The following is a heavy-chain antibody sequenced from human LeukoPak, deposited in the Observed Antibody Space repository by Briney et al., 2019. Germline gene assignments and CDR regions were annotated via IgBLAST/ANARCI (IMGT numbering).Heavy chain of an antibody. D-gene: IGHD6-13*01. J-gene: IGHJ6*02. CDR2: INHSGST. CDR1: GGSFSGYY. V-gene: IGHV4-34*01. Sequence: PSETLSLTCAVYGGSFSGYYWSWVRQPPGKGLEWVGEINHSGSTNYNPSLKRRGTISVGTSNNQFSLKLSSVTAADTAVYYCARADSSSWYHSPYYYYGMDVWGQGTTVTVSS. CDR3: ARADSSSWYHSPYYYYGMDV.